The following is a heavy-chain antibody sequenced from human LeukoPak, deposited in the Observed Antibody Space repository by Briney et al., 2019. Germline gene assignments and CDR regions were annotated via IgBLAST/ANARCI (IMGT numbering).Heavy chain of an antibody. Sequence: ASVKVSCKASGYTFTGYYMHWVRQAPGQGLEWMGWINPNSGGTNYAQKFQGRVTMTRDTSISTAYMELSRLRSEDTAVYYCARLGVYGDYVDYWGQGTLVTVSS. V-gene: IGHV1-2*02. CDR1: GYTFTGYY. CDR2: INPNSGGT. CDR3: ARLGVYGDYVDY. J-gene: IGHJ4*02. D-gene: IGHD4-17*01.